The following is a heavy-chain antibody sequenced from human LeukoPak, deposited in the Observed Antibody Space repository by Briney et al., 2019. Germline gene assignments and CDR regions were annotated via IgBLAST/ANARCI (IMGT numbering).Heavy chain of an antibody. CDR3: ARDHNYGSDY. CDR2: IKEDGSEK. V-gene: IGHV3-7*03. D-gene: IGHD5-18*01. J-gene: IGHJ4*02. CDR1: GFTFRSYW. Sequence: GGSLRLSCAASGFTFRSYWMSWVRQAPGKGLEWVANIKEDGSEKYYVDSVKGRFTISRDSAKNSLYLQMNSLRVEDTAVYYCARDHNYGSDYWGQGTLVTVSS.